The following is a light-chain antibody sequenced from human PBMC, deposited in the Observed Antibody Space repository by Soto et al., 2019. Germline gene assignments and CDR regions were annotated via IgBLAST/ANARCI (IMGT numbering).Light chain of an antibody. CDR3: GSYAGGNNLGV. Sequence: QSALTQPPSASGSTGQSVTISCTGTSGDVGAYNHVSWYQQHPVKATKLILYEVTQQPSGVPDRFSGSKSGNTASLTVSGLQAEDDADYYCGSYAGGNNLGVFGTGTKLTVL. CDR2: EVT. J-gene: IGLJ1*01. V-gene: IGLV2-8*01. CDR1: SGDVGAYNH.